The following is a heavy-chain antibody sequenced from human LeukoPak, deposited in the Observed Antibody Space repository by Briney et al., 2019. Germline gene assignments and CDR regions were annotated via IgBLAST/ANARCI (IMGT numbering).Heavy chain of an antibody. D-gene: IGHD5-18*01. V-gene: IGHV1-69*02. J-gene: IGHJ4*02. CDR3: ARVPYSYGYKDY. CDR2: IIPILGIA. CDR1: GGTFSSNT. Sequence: SVKVSCKASGGTFSSNTISWVRQAPAQGLEWMGRIIPILGIANYAQKFQGRVTITADKSTSTAYMELSSLRSEDTAVYYCARVPYSYGYKDYWGQGTLVTVSS.